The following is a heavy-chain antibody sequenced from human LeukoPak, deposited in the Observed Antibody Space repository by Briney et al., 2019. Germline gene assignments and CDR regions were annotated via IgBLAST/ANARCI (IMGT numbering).Heavy chain of an antibody. CDR1: GYSFTTYW. Sequence: GESLKISCKGSGYSFTTYWIGWVRQMPGKGLEWMGIIYPGDSDTRYGPSFQGQVTISADRSISTAYLQWSSLKASDTAMYYCATPAIAAAVYYFDYWGQGTQVTVSS. CDR3: ATPAIAAAVYYFDY. V-gene: IGHV5-51*01. J-gene: IGHJ4*02. D-gene: IGHD6-13*01. CDR2: IYPGDSDT.